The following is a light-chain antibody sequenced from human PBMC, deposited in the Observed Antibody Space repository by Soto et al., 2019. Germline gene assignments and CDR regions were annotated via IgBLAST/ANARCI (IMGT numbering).Light chain of an antibody. V-gene: IGLV1-40*01. CDR3: QSYDSSLSAWV. CDR2: GNS. CDR1: SSNIGAGYD. Sequence: QSVLTQPPSVSGAPGQRVTISCTGSSSNIGAGYDVHWYQQLPGTAPKVLIYGNSHRPSGVPDRFSGSKSGTSASLAITGLQAEDEADYYCQSYDSSLSAWVFGGGTQLTVL. J-gene: IGLJ3*02.